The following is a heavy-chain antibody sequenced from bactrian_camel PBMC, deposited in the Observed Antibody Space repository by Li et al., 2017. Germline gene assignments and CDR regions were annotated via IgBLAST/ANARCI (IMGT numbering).Heavy chain of an antibody. CDR1: GYSITTYC. J-gene: IGHJ4*01. CDR2: IRGDGRS. CDR3: AADPRLSRLSCGRSWVQGPRSVNYY. V-gene: IGHV3S53*01. Sequence: HVRLVESGGGSVQTGGSLRLSCAVSGYSITTYCLARFRQAPGKEREGVADIRGDGRSTYSDSVKGRFTISKDNAKNMIYLQMNNLKPEDTAMYYCAADPRLSRLSCGRSWVQGPRSVNYYRGQGTQITVS. D-gene: IGHD6*01.